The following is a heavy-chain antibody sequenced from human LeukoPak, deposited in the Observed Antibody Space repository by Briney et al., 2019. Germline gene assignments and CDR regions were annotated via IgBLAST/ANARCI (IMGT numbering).Heavy chain of an antibody. J-gene: IGHJ4*02. V-gene: IGHV3-23*01. D-gene: IGHD3-22*01. Sequence: GGSLRLSCAVSVFTFSPYVMSWVRQAPGKGVEWVCPISACSGETYYAVSVKGRCTISTDNSKNTLDLEMNSLRAEDTAVYYCAKARYYFDSSGYSGLDSWGQGTLVTVSS. CDR3: AKARYYFDSSGYSGLDS. CDR2: ISACSGET. CDR1: VFTFSPYV.